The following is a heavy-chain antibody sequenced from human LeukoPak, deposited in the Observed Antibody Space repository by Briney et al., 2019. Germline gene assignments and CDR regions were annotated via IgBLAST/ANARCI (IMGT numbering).Heavy chain of an antibody. V-gene: IGHV3-11*04. J-gene: IGHJ4*02. CDR3: ATSQSSVAGIIGD. CDR2: ISGSGSNK. CDR1: GFTFSDYF. Sequence: GGSLRLSCAASGFTFSDYFMTWIRQAPGKGLEWVSYISGSGSNKYYADSVKGRFTISRDNAKNSLYLQMNSLRVEDTAVYYCATSQSSVAGIIGDWGQGTLVTVSS. D-gene: IGHD6-19*01.